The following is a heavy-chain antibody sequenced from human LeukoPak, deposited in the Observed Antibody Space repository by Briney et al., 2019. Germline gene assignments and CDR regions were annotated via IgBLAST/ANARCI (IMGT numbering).Heavy chain of an antibody. Sequence: SETLSLTCTVSGGSISNSYWTWIRQSPGTGLEYIAYVHDSGRTNYNPSLKSRATISIDTTNNQISLRLTSVTTADTAVYYCAKTQLLDEDFFNFWGQGTKVTVSS. V-gene: IGHV4-59*01. CDR3: AKTQLLDEDFFNF. D-gene: IGHD1-1*01. CDR1: GGSISNSY. J-gene: IGHJ3*01. CDR2: VHDSGRT.